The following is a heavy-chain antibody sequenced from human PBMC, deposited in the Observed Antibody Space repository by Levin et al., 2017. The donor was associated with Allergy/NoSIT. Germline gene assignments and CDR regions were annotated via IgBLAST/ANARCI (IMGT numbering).Heavy chain of an antibody. J-gene: IGHJ4*02. D-gene: IGHD6-13*01. CDR2: IYYSGST. CDR1: GGSISSSSYY. V-gene: IGHV4-39*01. Sequence: SETLSLTCTVSGGSISSSSYYWGWIRQPPGKGREWIGSIYYSGSTYYNPSLKSRVTISVDTSKNQFSLKLSSVTAADTAVYYCARLYGSSWYFRGYFDYWGQGTLVTVSS. CDR3: ARLYGSSWYFRGYFDY.